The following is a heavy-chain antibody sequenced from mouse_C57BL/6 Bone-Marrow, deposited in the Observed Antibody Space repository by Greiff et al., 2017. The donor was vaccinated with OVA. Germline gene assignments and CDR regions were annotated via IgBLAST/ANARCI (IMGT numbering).Heavy chain of an antibody. V-gene: IGHV1-39*01. CDR1: GYSFTDYN. CDR3: FTVVAGGTGYFDV. D-gene: IGHD1-1*01. CDR2: INPNYGTT. J-gene: IGHJ1*03. Sequence: VQLQQSGPELVKPGASVKISCKASGYSFTDYNMNWVTQSHGKSLEWIGIINPNYGTTSYNQKFKGKATLTVDQSSSTAYMQLNSLTSEDSAVYDCFTVVAGGTGYFDVWGTGTTVTVSS.